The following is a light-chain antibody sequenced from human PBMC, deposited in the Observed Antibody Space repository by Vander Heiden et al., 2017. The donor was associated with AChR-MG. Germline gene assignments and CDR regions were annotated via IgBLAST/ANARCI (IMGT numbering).Light chain of an antibody. V-gene: IGKV1-39*01. J-gene: IGKJ2*01. CDR1: QSISSY. CDR3: QQSDSTPHT. Sequence: DIQMTQSPSSLSASVGDRVTITCRASQSISSYLNWYQQKPGKAPKLRIYAASSLQSGVPSRFSGSGSGADFTLTISSLQPEDFATYYCQQSDSTPHTFGQGTKLEIK. CDR2: AAS.